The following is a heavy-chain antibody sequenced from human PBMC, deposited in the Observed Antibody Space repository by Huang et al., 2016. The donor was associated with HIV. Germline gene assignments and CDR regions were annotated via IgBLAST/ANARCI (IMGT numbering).Heavy chain of an antibody. CDR3: VRDRDFYDSSGYWGFNYFDY. J-gene: IGHJ4*02. CDR2: INPSDGST. CDR1: GYAFTSYY. D-gene: IGHD3-22*01. Sequence: QVQLVQSGAEVKKPGASVKVSCKASGYAFTSYYMHWVRQAPGQGLEWMGIINPSDGSTSYAKKFQGRVTTTRDTSTNTVFMELSSLRSEDTAVYYCVRDRDFYDSSGYWGFNYFDYWGQGTLVTVSS. V-gene: IGHV1-46*01.